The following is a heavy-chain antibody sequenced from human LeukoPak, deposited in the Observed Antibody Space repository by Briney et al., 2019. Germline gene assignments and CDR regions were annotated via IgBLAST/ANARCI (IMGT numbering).Heavy chain of an antibody. Sequence: GGSLRLSCAASGFTFSSYGMSWVRQAPGKGLEWVSAISGSGGSTYYADSVKGRFTISRDNSKNTLYLQMNSLRAEDTAVYYCAEAEGTYYYDSSGYQGVDYWGQGTLVTVSS. CDR2: ISGSGGST. V-gene: IGHV3-23*01. D-gene: IGHD3-22*01. CDR3: AEAEGTYYYDSSGYQGVDY. J-gene: IGHJ4*02. CDR1: GFTFSSYG.